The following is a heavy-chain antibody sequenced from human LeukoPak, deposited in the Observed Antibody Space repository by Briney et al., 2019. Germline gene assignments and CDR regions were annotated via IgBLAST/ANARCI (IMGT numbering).Heavy chain of an antibody. CDR3: ARRDSYGYVGFDY. V-gene: IGHV1-46*02. CDR2: INPSGGST. CDR1: GYTFNKYS. D-gene: IGHD5-18*01. J-gene: IGHJ4*02. Sequence: ASVKVSCKASGYTFNKYSISWVRQAPGQGLEWMGIINPSGGSTSYAQKFQGRVTMTRDMSTSTVYMELSSLRSEDTAVYYCARRDSYGYVGFDYWGQGTLVTVSS.